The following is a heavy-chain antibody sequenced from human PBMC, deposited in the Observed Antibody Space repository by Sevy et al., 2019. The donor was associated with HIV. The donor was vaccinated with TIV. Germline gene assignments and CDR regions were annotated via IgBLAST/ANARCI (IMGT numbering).Heavy chain of an antibody. CDR1: GFSFSSYS. CDR3: AREYYYDTRGFDY. CDR2: ISHSSGSI. J-gene: IGHJ4*02. Sequence: GGSLRLSCAASGFSFSSYSMNWVRQAPGKGLEWVSYISHSSGSIYYTDSVKGRFTISRDKAKNSVYLQMNSLRDEDTAVYYCAREYYYDTRGFDYWGQGSLVTVSS. V-gene: IGHV3-48*02. D-gene: IGHD3-22*01.